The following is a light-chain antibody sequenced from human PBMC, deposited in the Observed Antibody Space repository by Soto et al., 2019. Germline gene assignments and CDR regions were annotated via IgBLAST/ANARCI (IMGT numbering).Light chain of an antibody. CDR3: QQRSNWPLT. CDR1: QSVSSS. V-gene: IGKV3-11*01. J-gene: IGKJ4*01. CDR2: DVS. Sequence: EIVLTQSPGTLSLSPGERATLSCRASQSVSSSLAWYQQKPGQTPGLLIYDVSNRATGIPARFSGSGSGTDFPLTVSSLEPEDFAVYYCQQRSNWPLTFGGGTKVEIK.